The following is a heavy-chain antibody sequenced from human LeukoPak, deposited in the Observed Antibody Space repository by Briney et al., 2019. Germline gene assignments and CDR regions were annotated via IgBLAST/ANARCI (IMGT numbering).Heavy chain of an antibody. CDR2: IYPGDSDT. CDR1: GYSFISYW. CDR3: ARPLIAAAVDAFDI. J-gene: IGHJ3*02. D-gene: IGHD6-13*01. Sequence: GESPKISCKSAGYSFISYWIGWVRQMPGKGLEWMGIIYPGDSDTRYSPSFHGQVTISADKSISTAYLQWSSLKASDTAMYYCARPLIAAAVDAFDIWGQGTMVTVSS. V-gene: IGHV5-51*01.